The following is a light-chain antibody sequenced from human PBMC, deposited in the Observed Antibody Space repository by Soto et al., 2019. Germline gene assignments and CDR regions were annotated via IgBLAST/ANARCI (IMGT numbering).Light chain of an antibody. CDR1: QFISTY. CDR2: TTS. Sequence: DIQMTQSPSSLSASVGDTVNITCRPSQFISTYLNWYQQKPGKAPNLLIYTTSSLHSGVPSRFSGSGSGTDFTLTISSLQPEDFATYYCQQSYSTPSTFGQGTRLENK. V-gene: IGKV1-39*01. CDR3: QQSYSTPST. J-gene: IGKJ5*01.